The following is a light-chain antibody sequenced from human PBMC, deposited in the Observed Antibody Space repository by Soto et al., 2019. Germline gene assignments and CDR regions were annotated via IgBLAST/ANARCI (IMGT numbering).Light chain of an antibody. J-gene: IGKJ1*01. Sequence: DIQMTHSPSSLSASVLYIVTITCRSSQSISSYLNWYQQKPGKAPKLLIYAASTLQSGFPSRFTGSGSGTDFTLTINSLEPEDFAVYYCQQRGKWPRTWAFGQGTKVDIK. CDR2: AAS. V-gene: IGKV1-39*01. CDR1: QSISSY. CDR3: QQRGKWPRTWA.